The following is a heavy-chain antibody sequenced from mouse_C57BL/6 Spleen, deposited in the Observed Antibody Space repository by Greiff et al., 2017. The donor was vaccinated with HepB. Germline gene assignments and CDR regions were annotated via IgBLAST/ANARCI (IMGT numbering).Heavy chain of an antibody. CDR3: ARPTDYGSSWFAY. Sequence: EVKLVESGGGLVQPGGSLKLSCAASGFTFSDYYMYWVRQTPEKRLEWVAYISNGGGSTYYPDTVKGRFTISRDNAKNTLYLQMSRLKSEDTAMYYCARPTDYGSSWFAYWGQGTLVTVSA. J-gene: IGHJ3*01. CDR2: ISNGGGST. V-gene: IGHV5-12*01. D-gene: IGHD1-1*01. CDR1: GFTFSDYY.